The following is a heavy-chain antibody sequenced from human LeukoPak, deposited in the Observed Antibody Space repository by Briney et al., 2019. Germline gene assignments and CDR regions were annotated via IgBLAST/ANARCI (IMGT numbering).Heavy chain of an antibody. CDR3: ATAYSSGWYALGT. D-gene: IGHD6-19*01. J-gene: IGHJ5*02. CDR2: INPSGGST. Sequence: ASVKVSCKASGYTFTSYYMHWVRQAPGQGLEWMGIINPSGGSTSYAQKFQGRVTMTRDTSTSTVYMELSSLRSEDTAVYYCATAYSSGWYALGTSGQGTLVTVSS. V-gene: IGHV1-46*01. CDR1: GYTFTSYY.